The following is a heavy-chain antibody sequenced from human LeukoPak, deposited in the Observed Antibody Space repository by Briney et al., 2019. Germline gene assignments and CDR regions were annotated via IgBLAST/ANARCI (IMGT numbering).Heavy chain of an antibody. CDR3: TRAPYSNYVNLDY. D-gene: IGHD4-11*01. Sequence: GGSLRLSCTASEFTFGDYAMTWVRQAPGKGLEWVGFIRSKAFGGTTEYAASVKGGFTISRDDSKSIAYLQMNSLKTEDTAVYYCTRAPYSNYVNLDYWGQATLVTVSS. J-gene: IGHJ4*02. CDR2: IRSKAFGGTT. CDR1: EFTFGDYA. V-gene: IGHV3-49*04.